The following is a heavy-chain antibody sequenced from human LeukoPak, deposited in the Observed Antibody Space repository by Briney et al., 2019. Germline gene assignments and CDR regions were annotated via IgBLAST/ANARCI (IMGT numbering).Heavy chain of an antibody. Sequence: GGSLRLSCAASGFTFSSYSMNWVRQAPGKGLEWVSSISSSSSYIYYADSVKGRFTISRDNAKNSLYLQMNSLRAEDTAVYYCARPQFCYGGNLPFDYWGQGTLDTASS. CDR1: GFTFSSYS. D-gene: IGHD4-23*01. V-gene: IGHV3-21*01. CDR3: ARPQFCYGGNLPFDY. CDR2: ISSSSSYI. J-gene: IGHJ4*02.